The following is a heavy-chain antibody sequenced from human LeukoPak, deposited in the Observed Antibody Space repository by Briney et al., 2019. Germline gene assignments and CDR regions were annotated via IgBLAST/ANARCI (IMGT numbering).Heavy chain of an antibody. CDR2: IYYSGST. V-gene: IGHV4-59*08. CDR3: ARHTRWLPFDY. CDR1: GGSISSYY. J-gene: IGHJ4*02. Sequence: PSETLSLTCTVSGGSISSYYWSWIRQPPGKGLEWIGYIYYSGSTNYDPSLKSRVTISVDASKNQFSLKLSSVTAADTAVYSRARHTRWLPFDYWGQGTLVTISS. D-gene: IGHD5-24*01.